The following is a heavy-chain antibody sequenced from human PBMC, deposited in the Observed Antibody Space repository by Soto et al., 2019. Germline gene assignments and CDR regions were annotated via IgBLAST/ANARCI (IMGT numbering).Heavy chain of an antibody. CDR2: IIPIFGTA. Sequence: SVKVSCKASGCTFSSYAISWVRQAPGQGLEWMGGIIPIFGTANYAQKFQGRVTITADESTSTAYMELSSLRSEDTAVYYCARAYDFWSGYYNWFDPWGQGTLVTVSS. J-gene: IGHJ5*02. V-gene: IGHV1-69*13. CDR3: ARAYDFWSGYYNWFDP. CDR1: GCTFSSYA. D-gene: IGHD3-3*01.